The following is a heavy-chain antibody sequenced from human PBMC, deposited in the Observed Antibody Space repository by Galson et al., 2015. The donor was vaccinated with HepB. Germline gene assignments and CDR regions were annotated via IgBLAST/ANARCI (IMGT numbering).Heavy chain of an antibody. Sequence: SLRLSCAASGFTVSGMYLSWVRQAPGKGLEWVSVIYVDGNTYYADSVKGRFTISSDNSKNTLFLQMNSLRAEDTAMYYCAKDQGDGYVNYYYYYGMDVWGQGTTVTVSS. V-gene: IGHV3-66*02. D-gene: IGHD5-18*01. CDR2: IYVDGNT. J-gene: IGHJ6*02. CDR3: AKDQGDGYVNYYYYYGMDV. CDR1: GFTVSGMY.